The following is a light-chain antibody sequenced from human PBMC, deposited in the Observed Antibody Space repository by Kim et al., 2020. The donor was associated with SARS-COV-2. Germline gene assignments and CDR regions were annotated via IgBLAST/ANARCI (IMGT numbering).Light chain of an antibody. CDR2: HAS. Sequence: DIQMTQSPSTLSASVGDRVTITCRASQSISSWLAWYQQKPGKAPKLLIYHASSLESGVPSRFSGSGSGTEFTLTISSLQPDDFATYYCQQYNSYPYTFGQGTKVDIK. CDR1: QSISSW. CDR3: QQYNSYPYT. J-gene: IGKJ2*01. V-gene: IGKV1-5*01.